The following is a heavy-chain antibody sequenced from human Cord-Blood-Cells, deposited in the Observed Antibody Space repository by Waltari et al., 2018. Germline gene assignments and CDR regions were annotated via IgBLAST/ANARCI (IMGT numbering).Heavy chain of an antibody. Sequence: QVQLQESGPGLVKPSETLSLTCAVSGYSISSGYYWGWIRQPPGKGLEWIGSIYHSGSTYDNPSLKSRVTISVDTSKNQFSLKLSSVTAADTAVYYCARETVPAAKNWFDPWGQGTLVTVSS. CDR2: IYHSGST. CDR1: GYSISSGYY. V-gene: IGHV4-38-2*02. J-gene: IGHJ5*02. CDR3: ARETVPAAKNWFDP. D-gene: IGHD2-2*01.